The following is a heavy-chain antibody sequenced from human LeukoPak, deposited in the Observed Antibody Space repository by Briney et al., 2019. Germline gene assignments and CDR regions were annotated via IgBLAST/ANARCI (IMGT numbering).Heavy chain of an antibody. D-gene: IGHD2-2*01. CDR3: ARGEVVVVPAAMGYYYYMDV. CDR1: GYSIRSGNY. V-gene: IGHV4-38-2*01. Sequence: SETLSLTCAVSGYSIRSGNYRGWIRQPPGKGLEWIGSIYHDGSTYYNPSLKSRVTISVDTSKNQFSLKLSSVTAADTAVYYCARGEVVVVPAAMGYYYYMDVWGKGTSVTVSS. CDR2: IYHDGST. J-gene: IGHJ6*03.